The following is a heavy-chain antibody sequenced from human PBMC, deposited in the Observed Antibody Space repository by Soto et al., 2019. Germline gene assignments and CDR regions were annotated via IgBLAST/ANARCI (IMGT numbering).Heavy chain of an antibody. Sequence: SDTLSLTSTPSGRSLSSSRYYWGWIRKPPGKGLEWIGSIYYSGSTYYNPSLKSRVTISADTSKNQFSLKLSSVTAADTAVYYCARLSNSSSWYQDYYYGMDVWGQGTTVT. CDR1: GRSLSSSRYY. J-gene: IGHJ6*02. CDR2: IYYSGST. D-gene: IGHD6-13*01. V-gene: IGHV4-39*01. CDR3: ARLSNSSSWYQDYYYGMDV.